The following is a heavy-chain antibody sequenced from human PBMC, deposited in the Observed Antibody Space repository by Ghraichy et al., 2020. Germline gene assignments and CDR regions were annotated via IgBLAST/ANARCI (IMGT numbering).Heavy chain of an antibody. V-gene: IGHV3-23*01. CDR1: GFIFGSYA. CDR3: AKGRRVGTTMCIDP. J-gene: IGHJ5*02. CDR2: ISGSGDTT. D-gene: IGHD1-7*01. Sequence: GESLNISCDGSGFIFGSYAMSWVRQAPGKGLEWVSTISGSGDTTYYADSVKGRFTISRDNSKNTLYLQMNSLRAEDTALYYCAKGRRVGTTMCIDPWGQGTLVTVSS.